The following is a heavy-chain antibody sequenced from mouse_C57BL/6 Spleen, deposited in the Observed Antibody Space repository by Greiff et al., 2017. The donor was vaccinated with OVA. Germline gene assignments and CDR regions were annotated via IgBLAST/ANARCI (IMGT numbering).Heavy chain of an antibody. D-gene: IGHD2-5*01. CDR2: ISYDGSN. V-gene: IGHV3-6*01. J-gene: IGHJ2*01. CDR1: GYSITSGYY. CDR3: ARGDSNYGFDY. Sequence: EVQLQESGPGLVKPSQSLSLTCSVTGYSITSGYYWNWIRQFPGNKLEWMGYISYDGSNNYNPSLKNRISITRDTSKNQFFLKLNSVTTEDTATYYCARGDSNYGFDYWGQGTTLTVSS.